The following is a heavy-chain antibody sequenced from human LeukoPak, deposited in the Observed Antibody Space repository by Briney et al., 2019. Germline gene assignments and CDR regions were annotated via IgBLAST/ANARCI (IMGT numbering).Heavy chain of an antibody. CDR3: AVTTLEGIAVAGTVPRLRGAAFDI. CDR1: GYTFSSHG. J-gene: IGHJ3*02. D-gene: IGHD6-19*01. CDR2: ISAYNGDT. V-gene: IGHV1-18*01. Sequence: ASVKVSCKASGYTFSSHGISWVRQAPGEGLEWMGWISAYNGDTNYAQKLQGRVTMTTDTSTSTAYMELRSLRSDDTAVYYCAVTTLEGIAVAGTVPRLRGAAFDIWGQGTMVTVSS.